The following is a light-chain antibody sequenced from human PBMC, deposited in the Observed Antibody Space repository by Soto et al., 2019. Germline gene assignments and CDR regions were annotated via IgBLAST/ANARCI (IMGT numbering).Light chain of an antibody. Sequence: QSALAQPPSASGSPGQSVTISCTGSGSDIGAYKFVSWYQQHPGKAPKLMIFGVTERPSGVPDRFSGSKSGNTASLTVSGLQADDEAIYYCYSYAGRNIWVFGGGTKVT. CDR2: GVT. CDR3: YSYAGRNIWV. V-gene: IGLV2-8*01. CDR1: GSDIGAYKF. J-gene: IGLJ3*02.